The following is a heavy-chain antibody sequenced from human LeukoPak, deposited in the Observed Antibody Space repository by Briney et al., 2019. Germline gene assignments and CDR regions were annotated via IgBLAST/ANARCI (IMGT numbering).Heavy chain of an antibody. D-gene: IGHD1-26*01. CDR2: INPNSGGT. CDR3: ARVASGSYALAFDI. Sequence: AASVKVSCKASGYTFTGYYMHWVRQAPGQGLEWMGWINPNSGGTNYAQKFQGRVTMTRDTSISTAYMELSRLRSDDTAVYYCARVASGSYALAFDIWGQGTMVTVSS. CDR1: GYTFTGYY. V-gene: IGHV1-2*02. J-gene: IGHJ3*02.